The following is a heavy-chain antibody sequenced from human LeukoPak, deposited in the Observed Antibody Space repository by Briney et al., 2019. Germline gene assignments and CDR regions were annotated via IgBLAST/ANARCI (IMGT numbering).Heavy chain of an antibody. D-gene: IGHD3-22*01. J-gene: IGHJ5*02. CDR2: ISSSGGST. Sequence: PGGSLRLSCAASGFTFSTYATGWVRQAPGTGLEWISAISSSGGSTYYADSVKGRFTISRDDSKNTLSLQMNSLRAEDTALYYCAKDGDDYDNSGYSSWFDPWGQGTLVTVSS. CDR1: GFTFSTYA. V-gene: IGHV3-23*01. CDR3: AKDGDDYDNSGYSSWFDP.